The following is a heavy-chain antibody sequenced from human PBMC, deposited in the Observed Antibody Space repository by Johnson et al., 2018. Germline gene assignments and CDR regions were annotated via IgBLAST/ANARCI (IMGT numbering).Heavy chain of an antibody. CDR1: GFIFSNYG. J-gene: IGHJ3*01. D-gene: IGHD3-10*01. CDR3: AKDDYAAGSYDPPNAFDL. Sequence: QVQLVESGGGVVQPGRSLRLSCAASGFIFSNYGMHWVRQAPGKGLEWVAVIPYEGNNKYYADTVKGRFTISRDNSENTFYLQMNSLRTDDTAGYYCAKDDYAAGSYDPPNAFDLWGQGTMVTVSS. CDR2: IPYEGNNK. V-gene: IGHV3-30*18.